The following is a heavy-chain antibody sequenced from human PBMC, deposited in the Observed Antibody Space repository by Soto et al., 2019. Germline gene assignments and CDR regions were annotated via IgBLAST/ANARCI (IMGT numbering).Heavy chain of an antibody. Sequence: SETLSLTCTVSGGSISSGGYYWSWIRQHPGKGLEWIGYIYYSGSTYYNPSLKSRVTISVDTSKNQFSLKLSSVTAADTAVYYCARVRDGYNPIDYWGQGTLVTVSS. CDR1: GGSISSGGYY. CDR2: IYYSGST. V-gene: IGHV4-31*03. D-gene: IGHD5-12*01. J-gene: IGHJ4*02. CDR3: ARVRDGYNPIDY.